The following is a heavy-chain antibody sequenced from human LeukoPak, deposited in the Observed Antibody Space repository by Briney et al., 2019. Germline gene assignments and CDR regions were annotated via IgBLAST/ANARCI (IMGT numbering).Heavy chain of an antibody. V-gene: IGHV4-59*01. Sequence: SETPSLTCTVSGGSISSYYWSWIRQPPGKGLEWIGYIYYSGSTNYNPSLKSRVTISVDTSKNQFSLKLSSVTAADTAVYYCARRGGYERGFDYWGQGTLVTVSS. CDR3: ARRGGYERGFDY. J-gene: IGHJ4*02. D-gene: IGHD5-12*01. CDR2: IYYSGST. CDR1: GGSISSYY.